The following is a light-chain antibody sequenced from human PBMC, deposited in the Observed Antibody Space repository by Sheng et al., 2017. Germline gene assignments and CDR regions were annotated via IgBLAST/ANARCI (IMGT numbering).Light chain of an antibody. J-gene: IGKJ2*01. CDR2: GAS. CDR1: QSHRDF. CDR3: QQRGSWPPFT. V-gene: IGKV3-11*01. Sequence: IVLTQSPATLSLSPGERATLSCRASQSHRDFLAWYQQKPGQAPRLLIYGASSRGTGIPARFGGSGSGTDFTLTITSLQPEDFAVYFCQQRGSWPPFTFGQGTKLEIK.